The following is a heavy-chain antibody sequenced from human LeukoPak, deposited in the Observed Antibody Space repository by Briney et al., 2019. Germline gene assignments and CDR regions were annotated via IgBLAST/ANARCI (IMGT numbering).Heavy chain of an antibody. CDR2: IYHNGNT. CDR1: AGSINSYY. J-gene: IGHJ6*02. D-gene: IGHD1-26*01. Sequence: PSETLSLTCSVSAGSINSYYWNWIRRPPGKGLEWIGYIYHNGNTNYSPSLKSRVTMSVDTSKNLFSLKVSSVTAADTAVYYCARGRSNYYGMDVWGQGTTVTVSS. CDR3: ARGRSNYYGMDV. V-gene: IGHV4-59*01.